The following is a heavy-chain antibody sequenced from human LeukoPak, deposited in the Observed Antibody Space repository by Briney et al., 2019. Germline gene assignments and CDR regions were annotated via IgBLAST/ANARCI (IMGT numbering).Heavy chain of an antibody. Sequence: ASVKVSCKASGGTFSSYAISWVRQAPGQGLEWMGGIIPIFGTANYAQKFQGRVTITADKSTSTAYMELSSLRSEDTAVYYCARDRYSSSWTQSGYYYYMDVWGKGTTVTVSS. CDR3: ARDRYSSSWTQSGYYYYMDV. J-gene: IGHJ6*03. CDR2: IIPIFGTA. D-gene: IGHD6-13*01. V-gene: IGHV1-69*06. CDR1: GGTFSSYA.